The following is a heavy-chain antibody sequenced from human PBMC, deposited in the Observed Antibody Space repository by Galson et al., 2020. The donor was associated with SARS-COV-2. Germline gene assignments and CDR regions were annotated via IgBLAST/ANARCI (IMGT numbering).Heavy chain of an antibody. CDR2: THYRSKWTN. J-gene: IGHJ3*01. CDR1: GDSVSSYTAA. D-gene: IGHD4-17*01. V-gene: IGHV6-1*01. CDR3: ARDGGTTATTPEGYYV. Sequence: SQTLSLTCAISGDSVSSYTAAWGWIRQSPSRGLEWLGRTHYRSKWTNDYAVSVRSRIAIKVDTSKNQFSLHLNSVTPDDTAVYYCARDGGTTATTPEGYYVWGQGTTVTVSS.